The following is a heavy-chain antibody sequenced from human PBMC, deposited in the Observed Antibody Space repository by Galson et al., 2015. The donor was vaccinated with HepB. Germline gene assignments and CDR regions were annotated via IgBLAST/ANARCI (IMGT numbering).Heavy chain of an antibody. D-gene: IGHD4-23*01. V-gene: IGHV3-21*01. CDR1: GFTFSDYS. Sequence: LRLSCAASGFTFSDYSMNWVRQAPGKGLEWVSSISSGSSYIYYVDSVKGRFTISRDNAKNSLYLRMNSLRAEDTAVYYCARGGETVVSPLEYWGQGTPVTVSS. CDR3: ARGGETVVSPLEY. CDR2: ISSGSSYI. J-gene: IGHJ4*02.